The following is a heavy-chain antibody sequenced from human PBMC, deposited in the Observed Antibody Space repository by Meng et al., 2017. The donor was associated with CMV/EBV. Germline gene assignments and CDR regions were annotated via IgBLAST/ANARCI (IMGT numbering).Heavy chain of an antibody. V-gene: IGHV4-39*07. Sequence: LRLPGAGPGRVKPSETLCLTCTVSGDSISSSSDYWGWIRQPPGKGLEWIGSIYYSGSTYYNPSLKSRVTISVDTSKNQFSLKLSSVTAADTAVYYCARGGIAAAGLHWGQGTLVTVSS. CDR1: GDSISSSSDY. J-gene: IGHJ4*02. CDR2: IYYSGST. D-gene: IGHD6-13*01. CDR3: ARGGIAAAGLH.